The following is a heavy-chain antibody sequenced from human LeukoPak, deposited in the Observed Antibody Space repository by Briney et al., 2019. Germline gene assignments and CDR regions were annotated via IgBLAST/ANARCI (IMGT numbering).Heavy chain of an antibody. CDR2: ISDDGSNK. D-gene: IGHD1-1*01. Sequence: PGGSLRPSCAASGFTFSGYGMPWARRAPARGLEWVAVISDDGSNKFDAASVKGRFTIPRDYSKNTVYLQMNSLRAEDTAWYYCAKPAGVQLYNFDYWGQGTLVTVSS. CDR3: AKPAGVQLYNFDY. V-gene: IGHV3-30*18. CDR1: GFTFSGYG. J-gene: IGHJ4*02.